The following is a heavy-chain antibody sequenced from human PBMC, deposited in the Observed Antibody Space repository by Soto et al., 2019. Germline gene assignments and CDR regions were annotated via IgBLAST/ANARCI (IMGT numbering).Heavy chain of an antibody. Sequence: QVQLVESGGGVVQPGRSLRLSCAASGFTFSTYGMHWVRQAPGNGLEWVAAISYDGSKKYYADSVKGRFTISSDNPENPLYLQMNTLTAEDTAMYSSPTLEVGAHDNYWGQGTLVTVSS. V-gene: IGHV3-30*03. J-gene: IGHJ4*02. CDR1: GFTFSTYG. CDR3: PTLEVGAHDNY. D-gene: IGHD1-1*01. CDR2: ISYDGSKK.